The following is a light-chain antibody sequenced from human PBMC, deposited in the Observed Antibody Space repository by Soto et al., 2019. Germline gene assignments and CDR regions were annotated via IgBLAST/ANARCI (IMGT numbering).Light chain of an antibody. V-gene: IGKV3-15*01. J-gene: IGKJ1*01. CDR3: QHYNNWPLT. CDR2: GAS. Sequence: EIVMTQSPATLSVSPGERDTLSCRASQSVSSNLAGYQQKPGQAPRVLIYGASTRATGIPARFSGSGSGTEFTLTISSLQSEDFSVYYCQHYNNWPLTFGQGTKVEIK. CDR1: QSVSSN.